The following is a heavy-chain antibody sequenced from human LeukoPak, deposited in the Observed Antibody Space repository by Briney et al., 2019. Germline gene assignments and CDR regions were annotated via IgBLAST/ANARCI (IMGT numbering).Heavy chain of an antibody. Sequence: ASVKVSCKASGYTFANYGISWVRQAPGQGLEWMGWISGDNGKTKYAQKIQGRVTMTRDTSTNTAYMELRSLRSDDTAMYYCARNLPGNTGYDYSDYWGQGTLVTVSS. V-gene: IGHV1-18*01. J-gene: IGHJ4*02. CDR2: ISGDNGKT. CDR3: ARNLPGNTGYDYSDY. D-gene: IGHD5-12*01. CDR1: GYTFANYG.